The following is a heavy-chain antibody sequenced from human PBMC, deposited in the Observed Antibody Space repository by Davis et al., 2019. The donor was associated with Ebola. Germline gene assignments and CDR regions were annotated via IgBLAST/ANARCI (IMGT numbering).Heavy chain of an antibody. J-gene: IGHJ4*02. CDR2: INADGSST. V-gene: IGHV3-74*01. D-gene: IGHD5-12*01. CDR3: ASLLRENSGQGH. CDR1: GFTFSSYA. Sequence: HTGGSLRLSCPASGFTFSSYAMSWVRQAPGKGLVWVSCINADGSSTTYADSVMGRFTVSRDNAKNILYLQMNSLRAEDSALYYCASLLRENSGQGHWGQGTLVTVSS.